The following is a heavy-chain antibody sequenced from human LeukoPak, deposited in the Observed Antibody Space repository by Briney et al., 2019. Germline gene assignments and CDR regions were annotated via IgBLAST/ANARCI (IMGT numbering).Heavy chain of an antibody. CDR3: ARVGSPDSENSGWKLFFDY. CDR2: ISAYNGDT. CDR1: GYRFSNYV. Sequence: ASVKVSCKASGYRFSNYVITWVRQAPGQGLECMGWISAYNGDTNYAQNFQGRLTMTTDTSTNTAYMELRSLRSDDTAVYYCARVGSPDSENSGWKLFFDYWGQGTLVTVSS. D-gene: IGHD6-19*01. V-gene: IGHV1-18*01. J-gene: IGHJ4*02.